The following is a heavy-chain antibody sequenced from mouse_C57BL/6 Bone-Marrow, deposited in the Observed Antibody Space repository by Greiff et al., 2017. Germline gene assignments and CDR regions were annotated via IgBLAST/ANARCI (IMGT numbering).Heavy chain of an antibody. D-gene: IGHD1-1*01. J-gene: IGHJ2*01. Sequence: QVQLQQPGAELVKPGASVKMSCKASGYTFTSYWITWVKQRPGQGLEWIGDIYPGSGSTNYNEKFKSKATLTVDTSSSTAYMQLSSLTSEDSAVYYCARPSFYYGSSVCDYWGQGTTLTVSS. CDR1: GYTFTSYW. CDR3: ARPSFYYGSSVCDY. CDR2: IYPGSGST. V-gene: IGHV1-55*01.